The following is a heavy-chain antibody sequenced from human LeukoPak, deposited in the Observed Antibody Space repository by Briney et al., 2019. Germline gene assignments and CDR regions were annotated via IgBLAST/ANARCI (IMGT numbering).Heavy chain of an antibody. Sequence: GSLRLSFAGSGFTFSSHWMPWGRQAPEKGLGGVAHINADGSGTYYAASVKGRFTISRDNAKNTLYLQMHSLTAEDTAVYYCVRGALRDCSYTSCSRGNWFDPWGQGTLVTVSS. CDR1: GFTFSSHW. J-gene: IGHJ5*02. D-gene: IGHD2-2*01. V-gene: IGHV3-74*01. CDR2: INADGSGT. CDR3: VRGALRDCSYTSCSRGNWFDP.